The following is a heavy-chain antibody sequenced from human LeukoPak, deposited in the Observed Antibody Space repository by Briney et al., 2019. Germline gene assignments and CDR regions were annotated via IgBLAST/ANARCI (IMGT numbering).Heavy chain of an antibody. D-gene: IGHD3-10*01. CDR1: GFTFSSYS. CDR2: ISSSSSYI. V-gene: IGHV3-21*04. J-gene: IGHJ3*02. CDR3: ARDMVRRVIIGHDAFDI. Sequence: GGSLRLSCAASGFTFSSYSMNWVGQAPGKGLEWVASISSSSSYIYYADSVKGRFTISRDNAKNSLYLQMNSLRAEDTAVYYCARDMVRRVIIGHDAFDIWGQGTMVTVSS.